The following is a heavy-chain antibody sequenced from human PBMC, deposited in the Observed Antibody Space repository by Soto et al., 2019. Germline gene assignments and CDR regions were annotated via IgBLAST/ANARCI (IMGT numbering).Heavy chain of an antibody. V-gene: IGHV3-30-3*01. D-gene: IGHD1-26*01. CDR1: GITLSNIS. J-gene: IGHJ4*02. CDR3: ATDRALGATLGAIDF. Sequence: GGSLRLSXAASGITLSNISMHWARPAPGKGLEGVAAISYDGTYRPYADFASGRFTNSRDNSQKTLYLQMNSLRPEDTALYYCATDRALGATLGAIDFWGQGTLVTVSS. CDR2: ISYDGTYR.